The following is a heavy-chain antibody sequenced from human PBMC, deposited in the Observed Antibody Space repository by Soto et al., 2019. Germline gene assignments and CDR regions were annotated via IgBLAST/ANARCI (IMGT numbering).Heavy chain of an antibody. D-gene: IGHD5-12*01. Sequence: GGSLRLSCAASGFTFSSYWMSWVRQAPGKGLEWVANIKQDGSEKYYVDSVKGRFTISRDNSKNSLYLQMNSLRAEDTAVYYCARDILLGGYDTYYMDVWGKGTTVTVSS. V-gene: IGHV3-7*01. CDR1: GFTFSSYW. CDR3: ARDILLGGYDTYYMDV. CDR2: IKQDGSEK. J-gene: IGHJ6*03.